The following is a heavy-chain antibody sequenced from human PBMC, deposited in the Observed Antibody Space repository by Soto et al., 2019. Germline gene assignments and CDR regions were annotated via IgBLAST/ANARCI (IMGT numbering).Heavy chain of an antibody. CDR1: GGSISSYY. Sequence: SETLSLTCTVSGGSISSYYWSWIRQPPGKGLEWIGYIYYSGSTNYNPSLKSRVTISVDTSKSQFSLKLSSVTAADTAVYYCARTSYYYDSSDLNWFDPWGQGTLVTV. CDR2: IYYSGST. CDR3: ARTSYYYDSSDLNWFDP. V-gene: IGHV4-59*01. J-gene: IGHJ5*02. D-gene: IGHD3-22*01.